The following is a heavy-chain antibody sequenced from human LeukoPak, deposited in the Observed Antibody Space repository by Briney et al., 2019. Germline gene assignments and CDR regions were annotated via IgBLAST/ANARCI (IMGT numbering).Heavy chain of an antibody. CDR3: ARGRLGADY. CDR2: INHSGST. CDR1: GGSFSGYY. Sequence: SETLSLTCAVYGGSFSGYYWSWIRQPPGKGLEWIGEINHSGSTNYNPSLRSRVTISVDTSKNQFSLKLSSVTAADTAVYYCARGRLGADYWGQGTLVTVSS. V-gene: IGHV4-34*01. J-gene: IGHJ4*02. D-gene: IGHD3-16*01.